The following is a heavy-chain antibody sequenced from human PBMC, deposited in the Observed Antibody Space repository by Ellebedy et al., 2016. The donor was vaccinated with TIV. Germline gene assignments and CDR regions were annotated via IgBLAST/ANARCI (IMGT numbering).Heavy chain of an antibody. J-gene: IGHJ4*02. D-gene: IGHD1-1*01. Sequence: PGGSLRLSCAASGFTFSDNAMGWVRQAPGKGLEWVAGISFGGESTYYPDSVKGRFTISRDNSKNTVYLQMSSLRVEDTAVFYCVKDHNYLSSFDQWGQGTLVTVSS. CDR2: ISFGGEST. V-gene: IGHV3-23*01. CDR1: GFTFSDNA. CDR3: VKDHNYLSSFDQ.